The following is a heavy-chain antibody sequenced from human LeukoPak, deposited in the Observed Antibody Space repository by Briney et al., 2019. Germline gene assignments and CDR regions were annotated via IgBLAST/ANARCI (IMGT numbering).Heavy chain of an antibody. D-gene: IGHD6-19*01. Sequence: GGSLRLSCAAPGFTFSGSAMHWVRQAPGKGLEWVGRIRSKANSYATAYAASVKGRFTISRDDSKNTAYLQMNSLKIEDTAVYYCTRPYSSGYYWGQGTLVTVSS. CDR3: TRPYSSGYY. CDR2: IRSKANSYAT. V-gene: IGHV3-73*01. CDR1: GFTFSGSA. J-gene: IGHJ4*02.